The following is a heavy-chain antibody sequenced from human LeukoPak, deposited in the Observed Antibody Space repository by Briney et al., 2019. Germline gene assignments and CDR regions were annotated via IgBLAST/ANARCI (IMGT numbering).Heavy chain of an antibody. V-gene: IGHV3-9*01. J-gene: IGHJ4*02. D-gene: IGHD5-12*01. CDR2: ISWNSGSV. CDR1: GFTFSSFW. CDR3: AKDVYSGYDSQGYFDY. Sequence: PGGSLRLSCAASGFTFSSFWMGWVRQTPGKGLEWVSGISWNSGSVGYADSVKGRFTISRDNAKDSLYLQMNSLRAEDTALYYCAKDVYSGYDSQGYFDYWGQGTLVTVSS.